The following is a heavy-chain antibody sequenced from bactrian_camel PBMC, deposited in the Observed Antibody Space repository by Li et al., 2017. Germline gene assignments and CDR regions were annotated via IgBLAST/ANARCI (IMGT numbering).Heavy chain of an antibody. Sequence: HVQLVESGGGSVQAGGSLRLSCTGSGFTLDGVDIYWYRQAPGNECDLISAMSMDGSEYYVDSVKGRFTISRDNAKNTLFLQMNSLKPEDTAMYICAAVKKYWSVLCNAHSYNYWGQGTQVTVS. CDR2: MSMDGSE. D-gene: IGHD7*01. CDR1: GFTLDGVD. CDR3: AAVKKYWSVLCNAHSYNY. V-gene: IGHV3S55*01. J-gene: IGHJ4*01.